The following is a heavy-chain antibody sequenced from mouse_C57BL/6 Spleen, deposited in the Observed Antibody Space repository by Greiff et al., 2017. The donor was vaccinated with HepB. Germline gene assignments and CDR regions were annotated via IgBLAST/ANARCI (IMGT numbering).Heavy chain of an antibody. CDR1: GFTFSDYG. D-gene: IGHD1-1*01. CDR2: ISSGSSTI. V-gene: IGHV5-17*01. CDR3: ARGGSSDGFAY. Sequence: EVKLMESGGGLVKPGGSLKLSCAASGFTFSDYGMHWVRQAPEKGLEWVAYISSGSSTIYYADTVKGRFTISRDNAKNTLFLQMTSLRSEDTAMYYCARGGSSDGFAYWGQGTLVTVSA. J-gene: IGHJ3*01.